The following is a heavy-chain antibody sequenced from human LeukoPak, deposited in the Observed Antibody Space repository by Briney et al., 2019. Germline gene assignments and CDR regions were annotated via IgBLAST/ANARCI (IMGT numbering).Heavy chain of an antibody. CDR3: AELGITMIGGV. Sequence: GGSLRLSCAASGFSFSSYAMHWVRQAPGRGLEWVAVISDDGTNKYYADSVKGRFTISRDNSKNTLYLQMNSLRAEDTAVYYCAELGITMIGGVWGKGTTVTISS. CDR2: ISDDGTNK. D-gene: IGHD3-10*02. J-gene: IGHJ6*04. CDR1: GFSFSSYA. V-gene: IGHV3-30*04.